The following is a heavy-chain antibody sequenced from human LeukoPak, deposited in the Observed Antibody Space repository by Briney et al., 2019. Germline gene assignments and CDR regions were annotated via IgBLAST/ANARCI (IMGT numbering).Heavy chain of an antibody. CDR3: ARDLRTIFLYGMDV. J-gene: IGHJ6*02. CDR1: GGTFSSYA. V-gene: IGHV1-69*13. Sequence: ASVKVSCTASGGTFSSYAISWVRQVPGQGLEWMGGIIPIFGTANYAQKFQGRVTITADESTSTAYMELSSLRSEDTAVYYCARDLRTIFLYGMDVWGQGTTVTVSS. CDR2: IIPIFGTA. D-gene: IGHD3-3*01.